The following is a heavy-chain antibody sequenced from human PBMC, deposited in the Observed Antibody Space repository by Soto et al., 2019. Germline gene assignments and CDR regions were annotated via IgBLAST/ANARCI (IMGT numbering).Heavy chain of an antibody. V-gene: IGHV1-8*01. D-gene: IGHD6-13*01. J-gene: IGHJ6*03. Sequence: ASVKVSCKASGYTFTSYDINWVRQAPGQGLEWMGWMNPNSGNTGYAQKFQGRVTMTRNTSISTAYMELSSLRSEDTAVYYCARGPHIAAAVNYYYYMDVWDKGATVTVSS. CDR2: MNPNSGNT. CDR1: GYTFTSYD. CDR3: ARGPHIAAAVNYYYYMDV.